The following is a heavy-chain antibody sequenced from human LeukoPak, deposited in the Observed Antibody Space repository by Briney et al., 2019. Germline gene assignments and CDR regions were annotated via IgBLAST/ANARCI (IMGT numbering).Heavy chain of an antibody. CDR1: GGSISSYY. J-gene: IGHJ4*02. V-gene: IGHV4-4*07. Sequence: SETLSPTCTVCGGSISSYYWSWIRQPAGKGLEWIGRIYTSGSTNYNPSLKSRVTMSVDTSKNQFSLKLSSVTAADTAVYYCARDGVAAAGLDYWGQGTLVTVSS. CDR2: IYTSGST. D-gene: IGHD6-13*01. CDR3: ARDGVAAAGLDY.